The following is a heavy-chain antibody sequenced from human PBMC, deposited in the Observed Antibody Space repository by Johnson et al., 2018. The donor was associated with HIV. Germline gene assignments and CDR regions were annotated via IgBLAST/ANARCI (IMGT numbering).Heavy chain of an antibody. Sequence: QVQLMESGGGVVQPGRSLRLSCAASGFTFSSYGMHWVRQAPGKGLEWVAVISYDGSKTYYADSVKGRFTISRDNSKNTLYLQMNSLLPEDTAVYYCAKSDSGYDAFDIWGQGTIVTVSS. D-gene: IGHD5-12*01. V-gene: IGHV3-30*18. CDR1: GFTFSSYG. CDR2: ISYDGSKT. J-gene: IGHJ3*02. CDR3: AKSDSGYDAFDI.